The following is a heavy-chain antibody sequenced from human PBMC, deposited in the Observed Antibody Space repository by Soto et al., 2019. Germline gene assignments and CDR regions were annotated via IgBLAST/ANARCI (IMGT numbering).Heavy chain of an antibody. V-gene: IGHV3-23*01. CDR2: ISASGGST. CDR3: AKKYTSGWFSFDY. J-gene: IGHJ4*02. Sequence: GGSLRLSSAASGGHFSSYAMSWVRQVPGKGLEWVSAISASGGSTDSADSVKGRFTISRDNSKNTLYLQMNSLRAEDTAVYYCAKKYTSGWFSFDYWGQGALVTVSS. CDR1: GGHFSSYA. D-gene: IGHD6-19*01.